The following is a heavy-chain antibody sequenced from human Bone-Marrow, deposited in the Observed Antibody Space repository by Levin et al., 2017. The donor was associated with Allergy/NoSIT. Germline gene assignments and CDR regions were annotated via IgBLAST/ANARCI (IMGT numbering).Heavy chain of an antibody. CDR3: ARDHSRATTVIRLSAFDI. V-gene: IGHV3-48*03. Sequence: GGSLRLSCAASGFTFNIFEMSWVRQAPGKGLEWISRISYSGNTIYYADSVRGRFTISRDNAKNSLSLQMNRLTAEDTAIYYCARDHSRATTVIRLSAFDIWGQGTTVTVSS. J-gene: IGHJ3*02. D-gene: IGHD4-11*01. CDR2: ISYSGNTI. CDR1: GFTFNIFE.